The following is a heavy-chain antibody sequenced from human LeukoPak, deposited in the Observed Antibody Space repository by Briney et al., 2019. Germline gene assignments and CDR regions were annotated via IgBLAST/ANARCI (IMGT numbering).Heavy chain of an antibody. CDR3: ASHHSYYDFWSGYSQNWFDP. CDR1: GGSISSYY. V-gene: IGHV4-59*01. Sequence: SETLSPTCTVSGGSISSYYWSWIRQPPGKGLEWIGYIYYSGSTNYNPSLKSRVTISVDTSKNQFSLKLSSVTAADTAVYYCASHHSYYDFWSGYSQNWFDPWGQGTLVTVSS. CDR2: IYYSGST. D-gene: IGHD3-3*01. J-gene: IGHJ5*02.